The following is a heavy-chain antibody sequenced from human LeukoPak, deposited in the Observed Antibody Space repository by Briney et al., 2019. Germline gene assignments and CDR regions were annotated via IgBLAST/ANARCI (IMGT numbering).Heavy chain of an antibody. V-gene: IGHV4-4*02. Sequence: SETLSLTCAVSGGSISSSNWWSWVRQPPGKGLEWIGEIYHSGSTNYNPSLKSRVTISVDKSKNQFSLKLSSVTAADTAVYYCARVQYQLLYEGWFDPWGQGTLVTVSS. D-gene: IGHD2-2*02. CDR1: GGSISSSNW. J-gene: IGHJ5*02. CDR3: ARVQYQLLYEGWFDP. CDR2: IYHSGST.